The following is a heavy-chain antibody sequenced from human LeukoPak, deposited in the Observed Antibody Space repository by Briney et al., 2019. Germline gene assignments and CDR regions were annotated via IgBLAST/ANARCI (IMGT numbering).Heavy chain of an antibody. CDR3: ARDSSGDYAVDY. CDR2: ISYDGSKN. CDR1: GFTFSDYY. V-gene: IGHV3-30*03. Sequence: GGSLRLSCAASGFTFSDYYMSWIRQAPGKGLEWVAFISYDGSKNYYADSVKGRFTISRDNSRNTLYLQMNSLRAEDTAVYYCARDSSGDYAVDYWGQGTLVSVSS. J-gene: IGHJ4*02. D-gene: IGHD4-17*01.